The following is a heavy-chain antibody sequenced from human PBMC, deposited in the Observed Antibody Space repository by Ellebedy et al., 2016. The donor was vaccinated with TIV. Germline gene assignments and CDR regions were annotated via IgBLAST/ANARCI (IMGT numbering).Heavy chain of an antibody. J-gene: IGHJ4*02. Sequence: PGGSLRLSCAASGFTFTSYSMNWVRQAPGKGLEWVSSISSTGYYIYYADSVKCRFTISRDDAMSSLFLQMNSLSAEDTAVYYCARSGELDSWGQGTLVTVSS. CDR1: GFTFTSYS. CDR3: ARSGELDS. V-gene: IGHV3-21*01. CDR2: ISSTGYYI. D-gene: IGHD1-26*01.